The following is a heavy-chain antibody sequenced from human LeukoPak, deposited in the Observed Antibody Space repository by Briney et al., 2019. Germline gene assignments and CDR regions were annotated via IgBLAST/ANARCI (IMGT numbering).Heavy chain of an antibody. CDR3: ARNRYSGSY. CDR1: GGSFSDYY. CDR2: IYHSGST. V-gene: IGHV4-34*01. D-gene: IGHD1-26*01. Sequence: KSSETLSLTCAVYGGSFSDYYWTWIRQPPGKGLEWIGYIYHSGSTYYNPSLKSRVTISVDGSKNQFSLKLSSVTAADTAVYYCARNRYSGSYWSQGTLVTVSS. J-gene: IGHJ4*02.